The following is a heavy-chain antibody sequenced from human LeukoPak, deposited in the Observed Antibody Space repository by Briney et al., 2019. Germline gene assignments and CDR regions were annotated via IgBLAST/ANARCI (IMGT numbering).Heavy chain of an antibody. CDR1: GFTFSSYE. V-gene: IGHV3-53*01. J-gene: IGHJ4*02. CDR2: IYSGGST. Sequence: QPGGSLRLSCAASGFTFSSYEMNWVRQAPGKGLEWVSVIYSGGSTYYADSVKGRFTISRDNSKNTLYLQMNSLRAEDTGVYYCAITADTAVGRSDYWGQGTLVTVSS. CDR3: AITADTAVGRSDY. D-gene: IGHD5-18*01.